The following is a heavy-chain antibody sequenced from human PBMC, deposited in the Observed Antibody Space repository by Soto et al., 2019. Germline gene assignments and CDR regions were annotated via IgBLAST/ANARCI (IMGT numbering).Heavy chain of an antibody. CDR3: ARDRGYDFWSGYYAPSTNYYGMDV. V-gene: IGHV4-59*01. D-gene: IGHD3-3*01. J-gene: IGHJ6*02. CDR1: GGSISSYY. CDR2: IYYSGST. Sequence: PXETLSLTCTVSGGSISSYYWSWIRQPPGKGLEWIGYIYYSGSTNYNPSLKSRVTISVDTSKNQFSLKLSSVTAADTAVYYCARDRGYDFWSGYYAPSTNYYGMDVWGQGTTVTVSS.